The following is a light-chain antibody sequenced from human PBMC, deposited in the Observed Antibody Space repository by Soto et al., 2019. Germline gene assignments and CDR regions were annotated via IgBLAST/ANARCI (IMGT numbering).Light chain of an antibody. V-gene: IGKV3-20*01. J-gene: IGKJ4*01. CDR3: QQYGSSPGVT. Sequence: EIVLTQSPGTLSLSPGERATLSCRASQSVSTNFLAWYQQKPGQAPTLLIYDISSRATGIPDRFSGSGSGTDIALTVSRLEPEDFAVYYCQQYGSSPGVTFGGGTKVEIK. CDR1: QSVSTNF. CDR2: DIS.